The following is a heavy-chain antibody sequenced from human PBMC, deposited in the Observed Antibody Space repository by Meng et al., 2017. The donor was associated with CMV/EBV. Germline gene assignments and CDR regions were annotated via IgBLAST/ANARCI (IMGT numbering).Heavy chain of an antibody. D-gene: IGHD3-3*01. CDR2: IYYSGST. CDR1: GGSISSSGYY. CDR3: ARHGTYFDFWSGYSVFDY. Sequence: ESLKISCTVSGGSISSSGYYWGWIRQPPGKGLEWIGSIYYSGSTYYNPSLKSRVTISVDTSMNQFSLRLTSVTAADTAVYYCARHGTYFDFWSGYSVFDYWGQGTLVTVSS. V-gene: IGHV4-39*01. J-gene: IGHJ4*02.